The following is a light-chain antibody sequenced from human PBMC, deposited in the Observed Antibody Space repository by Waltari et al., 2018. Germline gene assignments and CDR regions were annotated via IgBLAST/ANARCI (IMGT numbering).Light chain of an antibody. Sequence: QSVLTQPPSASGTPGQRVSISCSGSRSNIGINPVSWYQSLPGTAPKLPLHSDSHRPAGVPARFSGSKSCTSASLAISGLQFEDEADYYCAAWDDSLYGCFFGTGTRVTVL. V-gene: IGLV1-44*01. CDR2: SDS. CDR1: RSNIGINP. J-gene: IGLJ1*01. CDR3: AAWDDSLYGCF.